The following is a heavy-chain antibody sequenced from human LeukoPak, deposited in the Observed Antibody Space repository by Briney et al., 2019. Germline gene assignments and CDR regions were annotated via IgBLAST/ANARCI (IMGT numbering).Heavy chain of an antibody. CDR1: GXTFSSYW. V-gene: IGHV3-74*01. CDR3: ARVVDTHFDY. CDR2: IKSDGSTT. J-gene: IGHJ4*02. Sequence: PGGSLRLSWAASGXTFSSYWVHWVRQAPGKGLVWVSRIKSDGSTTTYADSVKGRFTISRDNAKNTLYLQMNSLRAEDTAVYYCARVVDTHFDYWGQGTLVTVSS. D-gene: IGHD5-18*01.